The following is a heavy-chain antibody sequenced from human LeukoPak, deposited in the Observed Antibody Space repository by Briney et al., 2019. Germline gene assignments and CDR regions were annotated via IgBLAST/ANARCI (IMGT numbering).Heavy chain of an antibody. CDR1: GFTFSSYA. V-gene: IGHV3-30*04. D-gene: IGHD2-21*02. CDR3: ARDRIVVVTQQFDY. Sequence: GGSLRLSCAASGFTFSSYAMHWVRQAPGKGLEWVAVISYDGSNKYYADSVKGRFTISRDNSKNTLYLQMNSLRAEDTAMYYCARDRIVVVTQQFDYWGQGTLVTVSS. CDR2: ISYDGSNK. J-gene: IGHJ4*02.